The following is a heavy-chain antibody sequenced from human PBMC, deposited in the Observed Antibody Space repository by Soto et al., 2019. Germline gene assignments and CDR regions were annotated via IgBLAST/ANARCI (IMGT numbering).Heavy chain of an antibody. J-gene: IGHJ6*03. Sequence: GGSLRLSCAASGFTFSTFAMTWVRQAPGKGLEWVSALSSGGVSTYYADSVKGRFTISRDNSKNTLYLQMNSLRAEDTAVYYCARRYYMDTWGKGTTVTVSS. CDR1: GFTFSTFA. V-gene: IGHV3-23*01. CDR3: ARRYYMDT. CDR2: LSSGGVST.